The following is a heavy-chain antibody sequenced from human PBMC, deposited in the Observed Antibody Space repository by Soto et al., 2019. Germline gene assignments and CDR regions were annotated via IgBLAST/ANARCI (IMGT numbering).Heavy chain of an antibody. D-gene: IGHD2-8*02. CDR2: ISAYNGNT. J-gene: IGHJ4*01. CDR1: VYTFTSYV. V-gene: IGHV1-18*01. Sequence: ASVKVSCKASVYTFTSYVISWLRQAPVQVVDWIGWISAYNGNTNYAERLQGRVTMTTDTWTSTDYMELRSLSSDDTAVYYCALSDCYSTVPDYWGHGTLVIVSS. CDR3: ALSDCYSTVPDY.